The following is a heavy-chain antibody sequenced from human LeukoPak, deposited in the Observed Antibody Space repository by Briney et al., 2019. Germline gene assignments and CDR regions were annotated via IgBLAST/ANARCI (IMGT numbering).Heavy chain of an antibody. J-gene: IGHJ4*02. Sequence: GRSLRLSCAASGFTFDDYAMHWVRQAPGKGLEWVSGISWNSGSIGYADSVKGRFTISRDNAKNSLYLQMNSLRAEDTALYYCAKDIYRGQQLETGAFDYWGQGTLVTVSS. CDR3: AKDIYRGQQLETGAFDY. CDR2: ISWNSGSI. V-gene: IGHV3-9*01. CDR1: GFTFDDYA. D-gene: IGHD6-13*01.